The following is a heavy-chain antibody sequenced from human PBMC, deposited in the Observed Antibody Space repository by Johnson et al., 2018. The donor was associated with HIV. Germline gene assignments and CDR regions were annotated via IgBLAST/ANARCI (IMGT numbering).Heavy chain of an antibody. CDR2: ISWNSGSI. CDR1: GFTFDDYA. V-gene: IGHV3-9*01. J-gene: IGHJ3*02. Sequence: VQLVESGGGLVQPGGSLRLSCAASGFTFDDYAMHWVRQAPGKGLEWVSGISWNSGSIGYADSVKGRFTISRDNAENSLFLQMNSLRAEDTAVYYCAKDGPPFDIWGQGTMVTVSS. CDR3: AKDGPPFDI.